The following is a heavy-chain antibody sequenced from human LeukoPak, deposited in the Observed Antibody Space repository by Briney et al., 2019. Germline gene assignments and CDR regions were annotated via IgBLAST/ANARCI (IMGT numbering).Heavy chain of an antibody. J-gene: IGHJ4*02. CDR2: IYYSGST. CDR3: ARSVKGSSWYLGYYFDY. D-gene: IGHD6-13*01. CDR1: GGSISSYF. V-gene: IGHV4-59*12. Sequence: PSETLSLTCTVSGGSISSYFWSWIRQPPGKGLQWIGYIYYSGSTIYNPSLKSRVTISVDTSKNQFSLKLSSVTAADTAVYYCARSVKGSSWYLGYYFDYWGQGTLVTVSS.